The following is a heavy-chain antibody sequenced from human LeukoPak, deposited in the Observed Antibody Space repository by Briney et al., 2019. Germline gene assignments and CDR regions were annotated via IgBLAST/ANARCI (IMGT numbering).Heavy chain of an antibody. V-gene: IGHV3-7*01. CDR3: ARDKEAAVDFWSGYYPL. CDR1: GFIFSSYW. D-gene: IGHD3-3*01. J-gene: IGHJ4*02. CDR2: IKRDGIEK. Sequence: GGSLRLSCAASGFIFSSYWMGWVRQAPGKGLELVANIKRDGIEKYYVDSVKGRFTISRDNAQNSLYLQMNSLRDEDTGVYYCARDKEAAVDFWSGYYPLWGQGTLVTVSS.